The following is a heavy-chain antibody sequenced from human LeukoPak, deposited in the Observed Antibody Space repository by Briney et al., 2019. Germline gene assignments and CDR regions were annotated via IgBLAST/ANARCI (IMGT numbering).Heavy chain of an antibody. V-gene: IGHV4-39*07. CDR1: GGSISSSSYY. CDR2: IYYSGST. J-gene: IGHJ6*03. D-gene: IGHD3-3*01. CDR3: ARGAIFGVVIRSGYMDV. Sequence: SETLSLTCTVSGGSISSSSYYWGWIRQPPGKELEWIGSIYYSGSTYYNPSLKSRVTISVDTSKNQFSLKLSSVTAADTAVYYCARGAIFGVVIRSGYMDVWGKGTTVTVSS.